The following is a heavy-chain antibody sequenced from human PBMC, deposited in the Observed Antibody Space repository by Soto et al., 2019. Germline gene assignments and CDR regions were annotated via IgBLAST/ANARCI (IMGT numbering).Heavy chain of an antibody. CDR3: VCNVMATSEFDT. CDR2: ISSSSSTI. D-gene: IGHD3-16*01. V-gene: IGHV3-48*02. J-gene: IGHJ5*02. CDR1: GFTFSSYS. Sequence: HPGGSLRLSCAASGFTFSSYSMNWVRQAPGKGLEWVSYISSSSSTIYYADSVKGRFTISRDNAKNSLYLQMNSLRDEDTAVYYCVCNVMATSEFDTWGQGTLLTISS.